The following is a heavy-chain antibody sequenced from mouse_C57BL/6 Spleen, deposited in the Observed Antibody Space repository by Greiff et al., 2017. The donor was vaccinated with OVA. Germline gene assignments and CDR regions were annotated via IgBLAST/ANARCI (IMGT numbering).Heavy chain of an antibody. CDR3: ARRYGITTVVARDYYFDY. Sequence: EVQLQQSGPELVKPGASVKISCKASGYSFTDYNMNWVKQSNGKSLEWIGVINPNYGTTSYNQKFKGKATLTVDQSSSTAYMQLNSLTSEDSAVYYCARRYGITTVVARDYYFDYWGQGTTLTVSS. CDR1: GYSFTDYN. J-gene: IGHJ2*01. V-gene: IGHV1-39*01. D-gene: IGHD1-1*01. CDR2: INPNYGTT.